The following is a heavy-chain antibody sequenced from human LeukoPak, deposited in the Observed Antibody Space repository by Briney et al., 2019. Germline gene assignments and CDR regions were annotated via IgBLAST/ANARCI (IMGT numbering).Heavy chain of an antibody. V-gene: IGHV3-21*01. Sequence: GGSLRLSCAASGFTFSSYRMNWVRQAPGKGLEWVSSISDSSSYIYHADSVKGRFTISRDNAKNSVYLQMNSLRAEDTATYYCTKGENGMDVWGQGTTVTV. CDR1: GFTFSSYR. J-gene: IGHJ6*02. CDR3: TKGENGMDV. D-gene: IGHD1-26*01. CDR2: ISDSSSYI.